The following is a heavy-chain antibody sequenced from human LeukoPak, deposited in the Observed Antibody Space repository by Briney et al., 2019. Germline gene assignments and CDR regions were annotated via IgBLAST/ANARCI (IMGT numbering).Heavy chain of an antibody. CDR2: IKSKTDDGTT. J-gene: IGHJ4*02. V-gene: IGHV3-15*01. CDR3: TTRIFH. CDR1: GFTFSNAW. Sequence: PRGSLRLSCAASGFTFSNAWMNWVRQAPGKGLEWVGRIKSKTDDGTTDYAAPVKGRFTISRDDSKNTLYLQMSSLKTEDTAVYYCTTRIFHWGQGTLVTVSS. D-gene: IGHD2/OR15-2a*01.